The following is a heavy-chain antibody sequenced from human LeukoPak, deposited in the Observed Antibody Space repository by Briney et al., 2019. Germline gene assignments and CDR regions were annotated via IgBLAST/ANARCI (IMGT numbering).Heavy chain of an antibody. CDR1: GGSISSYY. CDR3: ARVSLGYYDSSGAYFDY. Sequence: SETLSLTCTVSGGSISSYYWSWIRQPPGKGLEWIGYIYYSGSTNYNPSLKSRVTISVDTSKNQFSLKLSSVTAADTAVYYCARVSLGYYDSSGAYFDYWGQGTLVTVSS. J-gene: IGHJ4*02. CDR2: IYYSGST. D-gene: IGHD3-22*01. V-gene: IGHV4-59*08.